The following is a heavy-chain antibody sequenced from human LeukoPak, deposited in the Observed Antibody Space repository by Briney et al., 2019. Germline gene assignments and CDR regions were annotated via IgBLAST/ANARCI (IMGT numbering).Heavy chain of an antibody. CDR3: ARSKQRGKPYSSGWYN. CDR2: IHSTSSSI. Sequence: PGGALRLSCAASGFTFSSDSMNWVRQAPGKGLVWVSSIHSTSSSIYYADSVKGRFTISRDNAKNTLYLQMNSLRAEDTAVYYCARSKQRGKPYSSGWYNWGQGTLVTVPS. D-gene: IGHD6-19*01. V-gene: IGHV3-21*01. CDR1: GFTFSSDS. J-gene: IGHJ4*02.